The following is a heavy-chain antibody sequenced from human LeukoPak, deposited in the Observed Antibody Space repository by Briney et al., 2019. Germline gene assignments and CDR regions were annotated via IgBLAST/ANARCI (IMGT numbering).Heavy chain of an antibody. V-gene: IGHV3-30*18. J-gene: IGHJ4*02. CDR2: ISYDGSNK. Sequence: GGSLRLSCAASGFTFSSYGMHWVRQAPGKGLEWVAVISYDGSNKYYADSVKGRFTISRDSSNNTVYPQMNSLRPDDTAVYYCAKDSRRYDYVRGTHRYTGGYYFDYWGQGTLVTVSS. CDR3: AKDSRRYDYVRGTHRYTGGYYFDY. CDR1: GFTFSSYG. D-gene: IGHD3-16*02.